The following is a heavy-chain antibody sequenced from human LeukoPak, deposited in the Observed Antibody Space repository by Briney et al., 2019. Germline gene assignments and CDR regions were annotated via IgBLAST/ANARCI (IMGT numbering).Heavy chain of an antibody. CDR2: IYTSGST. Sequence: PSQTLSLTCTVSGGSISSGSYYWSWIRQPAGKGLEWIGRIYTSGSTNYNPSLKSRVTISVDTSKNQFSLKLSSVTAADTAVYYCAREVTGEVDYWGQGTLVTVSS. CDR1: GGSISSGSYY. J-gene: IGHJ4*02. D-gene: IGHD7-27*01. CDR3: AREVTGEVDY. V-gene: IGHV4-61*02.